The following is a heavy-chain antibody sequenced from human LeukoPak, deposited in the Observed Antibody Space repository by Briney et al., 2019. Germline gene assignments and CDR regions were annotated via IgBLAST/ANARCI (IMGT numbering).Heavy chain of an antibody. V-gene: IGHV5-51*01. CDR2: VYPSDSDT. Sequence: GESLKISCKGFGYTTATYWIGWVRQMPGKGPEWMGTVYPSDSDTRYSPSFQGHVTISADKSITTAYLQWSSLKASDSAMYYCTRTPRLVAHAFYFDQWGRGTLVTVSS. J-gene: IGHJ4*02. CDR1: GYTTATYW. CDR3: TRTPRLVAHAFYFDQ. D-gene: IGHD2-2*01.